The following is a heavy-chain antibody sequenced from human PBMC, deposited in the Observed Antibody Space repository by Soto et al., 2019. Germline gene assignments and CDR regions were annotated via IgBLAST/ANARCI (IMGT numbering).Heavy chain of an antibody. CDR1: GFSLNTYW. Sequence: GESLNICCKGFGFSLNTYWIDWAHQTPGKGLEWMGAIFPGDSDTRYSPSFQGQVNISADRSINTAYLHWDSLKVSDTAIYYFSISGLPYRGSCYYDAMDVLARGYTVTIAS. V-gene: IGHV5-51*07. CDR2: IFPGDSDT. J-gene: IGHJ6*02. CDR3: SISGLPYRGSCYYDAMDV. D-gene: IGHD1-26*01.